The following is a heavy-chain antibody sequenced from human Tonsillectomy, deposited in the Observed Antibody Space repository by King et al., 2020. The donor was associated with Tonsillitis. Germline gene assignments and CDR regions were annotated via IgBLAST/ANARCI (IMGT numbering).Heavy chain of an antibody. CDR3: ATLDWYFDL. V-gene: IGHV3-30-3*01. CDR1: GFTFSSYA. J-gene: IGHJ2*01. CDR2: ISYDGGNK. Sequence: VQLVESGGGVVQPGRSLRLSCAASGFTFSSYAMHWVRPAPGKGLEWVAVISYDGGNKYYADSVKGRFTISRDNSKNTLYLQMNSLRAEDTAVYYCATLDWYFDLWGRGTLVTVSS.